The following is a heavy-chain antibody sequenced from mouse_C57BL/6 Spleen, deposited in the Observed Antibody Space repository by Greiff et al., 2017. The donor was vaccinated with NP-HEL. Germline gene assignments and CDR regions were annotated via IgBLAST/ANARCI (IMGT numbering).Heavy chain of an antibody. Sequence: VQLQQPGPELVKPGASVKISCKASGYAFSSSWMNWVKQRPGQGLEWIGRIYPGDGDTNYNGKFKGKATLTADKSSSTAYMQLSSLTSEESAVYGCARGEQGTGYAMDYWGQGTSVTVSS. V-gene: IGHV1-82*01. CDR1: GYAFSSSW. D-gene: IGHD2-14*01. CDR2: IYPGDGDT. CDR3: ARGEQGTGYAMDY. J-gene: IGHJ4*01.